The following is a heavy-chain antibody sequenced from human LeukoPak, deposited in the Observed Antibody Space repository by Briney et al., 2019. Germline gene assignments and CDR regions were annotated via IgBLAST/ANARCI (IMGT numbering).Heavy chain of an antibody. CDR2: ISDSGVST. Sequence: GGSLRLSCSASGFTFSYYAMSWVRQAPGKGLKGVSAISDSGVSTYYADSVKGRFTISRDNSKNTLYLQMNSLRVDDTAVYYCAKRGMTTIKEGFDYWGQGTLVTVSS. D-gene: IGHD5-12*01. J-gene: IGHJ4*02. V-gene: IGHV3-23*01. CDR3: AKRGMTTIKEGFDY. CDR1: GFTFSYYA.